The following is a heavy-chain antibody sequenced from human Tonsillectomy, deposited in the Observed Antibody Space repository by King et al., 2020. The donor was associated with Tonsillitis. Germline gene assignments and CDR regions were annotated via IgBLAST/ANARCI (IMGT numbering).Heavy chain of an antibody. CDR3: ARGPWVYDSSTVGF. J-gene: IGHJ4*02. D-gene: IGHD6-13*01. CDR1: GYTFTAYY. Sequence: QLVQSGAEVKKPGASVKVSCKASGYTFTAYYMHWVRQAPGQELEWMGWINPNSGGTNYAQKFQGRVTMTRDTSISTGYMELSRLTSDDTAIYYCARGPWVYDSSTVGFWGQGTLVTVSS. V-gene: IGHV1-2*02. CDR2: INPNSGGT.